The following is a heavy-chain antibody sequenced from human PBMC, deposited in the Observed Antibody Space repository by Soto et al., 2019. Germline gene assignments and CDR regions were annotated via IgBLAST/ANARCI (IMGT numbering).Heavy chain of an antibody. Sequence: SETLSLTCTVSGGSISSGGYYWNWIRQHPGKGLEWIGYIYYSGSTYYNPSLKSRVTISVDTSKNQFSLKLSSVTAADTAVYYCARHGGRHGDPDLYGGSFPIDSWGQGILVTVSS. D-gene: IGHD1-26*01. CDR2: IYYSGST. J-gene: IGHJ4*02. CDR1: GGSISSGGYY. V-gene: IGHV4-31*03. CDR3: ARHGGRHGDPDLYGGSFPIDS.